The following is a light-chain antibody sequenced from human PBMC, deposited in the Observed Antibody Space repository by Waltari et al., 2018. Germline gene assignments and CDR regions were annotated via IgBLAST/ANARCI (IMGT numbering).Light chain of an antibody. Sequence: EIVLTQSPGTLSLSPGERATLPCRASQRVSSSTLAWYQQRPGQAPRLLIYGASTRATGTPDRFSGSGSGTDYILTISRLEPEDFAVYYCQQFHSSPETFGQGTKVEIK. CDR2: GAS. V-gene: IGKV3-20*01. J-gene: IGKJ1*01. CDR3: QQFHSSPET. CDR1: QRVSSST.